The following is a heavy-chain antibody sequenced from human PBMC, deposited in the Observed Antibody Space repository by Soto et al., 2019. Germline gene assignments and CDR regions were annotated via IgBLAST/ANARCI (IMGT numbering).Heavy chain of an antibody. Sequence: QVQLQQWGAGLLKPSETLSLTCAVYGGSFSGYYWSWIRQPPGKGLEWIGEINHSGSTNYNPSLKSRVTISVDTSKNQFSRKLSSVTAADTAVYYCARGQIRLLEGLLSSYFDYWGQGTLVTVSS. CDR3: ARGQIRLLEGLLSSYFDY. CDR2: INHSGST. D-gene: IGHD3-3*01. CDR1: GGSFSGYY. J-gene: IGHJ4*02. V-gene: IGHV4-34*01.